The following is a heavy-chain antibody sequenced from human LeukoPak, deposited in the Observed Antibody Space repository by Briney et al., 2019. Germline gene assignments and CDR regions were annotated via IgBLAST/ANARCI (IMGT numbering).Heavy chain of an antibody. CDR2: IYYSGST. CDR1: GGSISSYY. J-gene: IGHJ4*02. Sequence: PSETLSLTCTVSGGSISSYYWSWIRQPPGKGLGWIGYIYYSGSTNYNPSLKSRVTISVDTSKNQFSLKLSSVTAADTAVYYCASRSGWPYYFDYWGQGTLVTVSS. D-gene: IGHD6-19*01. V-gene: IGHV4-59*08. CDR3: ASRSGWPYYFDY.